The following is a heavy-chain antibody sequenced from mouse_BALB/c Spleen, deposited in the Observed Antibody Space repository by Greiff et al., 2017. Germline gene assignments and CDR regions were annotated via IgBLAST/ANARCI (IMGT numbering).Heavy chain of an antibody. V-gene: IGHV14-3*02. CDR1: GFNITDTY. J-gene: IGHJ2*01. Sequence: EVQLQHSGAELVKPGASVKLSCTASGFNITDTYMHWVKQRPEQGLEWIGRIDPANGNTKYDPKFQGKATITADTSSNTAYLQLSSLTSEDTAFYYCARGNDYFDYWGQGTTLTVSS. CDR3: ARGNDYFDY. D-gene: IGHD2-1*01. CDR2: IDPANGNT.